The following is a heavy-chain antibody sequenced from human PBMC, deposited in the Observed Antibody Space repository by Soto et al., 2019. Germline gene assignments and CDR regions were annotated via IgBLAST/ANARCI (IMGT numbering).Heavy chain of an antibody. CDR2: IIPILDIT. CDR3: AKGADSRGSESAFDL. CDR1: GGTFSAYP. V-gene: IGHV1-69*02. J-gene: IGHJ3*01. D-gene: IGHD3-22*01. Sequence: QVQLVQSGAEVKKPGSSVKVSCKTSGGTFSAYPFNWVRQAPGQGLEWMGRIIPILDITDYSQNFQGSVTITAEKSTNTAYMDLTSLRSEDTAMYFCAKGADSRGSESAFDLWGQGTLITVSS.